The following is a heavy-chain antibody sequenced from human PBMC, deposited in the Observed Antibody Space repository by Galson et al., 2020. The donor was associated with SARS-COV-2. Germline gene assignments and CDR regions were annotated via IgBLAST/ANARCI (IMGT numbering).Heavy chain of an antibody. J-gene: IGHJ6*03. Sequence: ASVKVSCKASGYTFTSYDINWVRQATGQGLEWMGWMNPNSGNTGYAQKFQGRVTMTRNTSISTAYMELSSLRSEDTAVYYCARGLDPYYYYYYYMDVWGKGTTVTVSS. CDR2: MNPNSGNT. V-gene: IGHV1-8*01. CDR1: GYTFTSYD. D-gene: IGHD3-9*01. CDR3: ARGLDPYYYYYYYMDV.